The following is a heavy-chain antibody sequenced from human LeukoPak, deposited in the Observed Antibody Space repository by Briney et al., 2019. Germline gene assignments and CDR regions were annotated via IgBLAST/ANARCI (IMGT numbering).Heavy chain of an antibody. CDR2: IIPIFGTA. CDR1: GGTFSSYA. CDR3: ATSLMGTVVTLYWYFDL. D-gene: IGHD4-23*01. V-gene: IGHV1-69*13. J-gene: IGHJ2*01. Sequence: SVNVSCKASGGTFSSYAISWVRQAPGQGLEWMGGIIPIFGTANYAQKFQGRVTITADESTSTAYMELSSLRSEDTAVYYCATSLMGTVVTLYWYFDLWGRGTLVTVSS.